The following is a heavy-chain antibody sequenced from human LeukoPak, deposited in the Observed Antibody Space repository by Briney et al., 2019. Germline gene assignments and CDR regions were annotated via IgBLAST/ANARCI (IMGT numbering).Heavy chain of an antibody. D-gene: IGHD3-16*01. J-gene: IGHJ4*02. Sequence: TSETLSLTCTVSGGSISSYYWSWIRQPPGKGLEWIGYIYYSGSTNYNPSLKSRVTISVDTSKNQFSLKLSSVTAADTAVYYCARVPLGIGARYFDYWGQGTLVTVSP. CDR2: IYYSGST. CDR1: GGSISSYY. V-gene: IGHV4-59*01. CDR3: ARVPLGIGARYFDY.